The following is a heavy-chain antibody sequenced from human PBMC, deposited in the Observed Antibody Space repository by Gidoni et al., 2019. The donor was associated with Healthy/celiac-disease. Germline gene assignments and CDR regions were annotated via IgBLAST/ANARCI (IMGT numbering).Heavy chain of an antibody. CDR1: GFPFSSYA. CDR2: ISGSGGST. D-gene: IGHD6-13*01. Sequence: EVQLLESGGGLVQPGGSLRLSCAASGFPFSSYAMCWVRQAPGKGLEWVSAISGSGGSTYYADSVKGRFTISRDNSKNTLYLQMNSLRAEDTAVYYCAKDPDSGIAAAGTGVDYWGQGTLVTVSS. V-gene: IGHV3-23*01. CDR3: AKDPDSGIAAAGTGVDY. J-gene: IGHJ4*02.